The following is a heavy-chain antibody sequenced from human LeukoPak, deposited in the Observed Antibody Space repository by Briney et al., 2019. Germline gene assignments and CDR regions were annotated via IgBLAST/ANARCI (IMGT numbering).Heavy chain of an antibody. D-gene: IGHD3-10*01. CDR3: ILGGKLDY. J-gene: IGHJ4*02. V-gene: IGHV4-39*01. CDR1: GGSISSSNYY. Sequence: PSETLSLTCTVFGGSISSSNYYRGWIRQPPGKGLEWIGGIYHTGSTHYNPSLKRRVTISVDTPKNQLSLRLSSVTAADTALYYCILGGKLDYWGQGILVTVSS. CDR2: IYHTGST.